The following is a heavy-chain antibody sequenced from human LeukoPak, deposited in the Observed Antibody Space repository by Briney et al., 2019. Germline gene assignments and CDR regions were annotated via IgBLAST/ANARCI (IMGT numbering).Heavy chain of an antibody. D-gene: IGHD3-10*01. Sequence: SETLSLTCGISSGSFSGYFWSWIRQPPGKGLEWIGEINQNGVTNYNPSLKSRTSISIDTSTKQFSLSMSAVTAADTAVYYCARLGMVRGLILTYNYNMDVWGKGTTVTISS. CDR2: INQNGVT. CDR1: SGSFSGYF. CDR3: ARLGMVRGLILTYNYNMDV. V-gene: IGHV4-34*01. J-gene: IGHJ6*03.